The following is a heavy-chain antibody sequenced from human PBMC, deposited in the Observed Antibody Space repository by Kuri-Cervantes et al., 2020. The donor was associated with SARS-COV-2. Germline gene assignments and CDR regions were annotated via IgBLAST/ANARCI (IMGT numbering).Heavy chain of an antibody. Sequence: GSLRLSCAVYGGSFSGYYWSWIRQPPGKGLEWIGSIYYSGSTYYNPSLKSRVTISVDTSKNQFSLKLSSVTAADTAVYYCARHRAWIQLSRIDYWGQGTLVTVSS. CDR2: IYYSGST. D-gene: IGHD5-18*01. CDR1: GGSFSGYY. CDR3: ARHRAWIQLSRIDY. J-gene: IGHJ4*02. V-gene: IGHV4-34*01.